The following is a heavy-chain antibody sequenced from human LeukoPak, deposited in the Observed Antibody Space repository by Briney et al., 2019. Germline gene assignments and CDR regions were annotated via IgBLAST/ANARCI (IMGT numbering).Heavy chain of an antibody. V-gene: IGHV4-39*01. D-gene: IGHD2-21*01. CDR2: IYYLGST. CDR1: GGSISSSSYS. CDR3: ARRIGEDPFDY. Sequence: PSETLSLTCTASGGSISSSSYSWGWIRQPPGKGLEWIGSIYYLGSTSYNPSLKSRVTISVDTSKNQFSLRLSSVTAADTAVYYCARRIGEDPFDYWGQGSLVTVSS. J-gene: IGHJ4*02.